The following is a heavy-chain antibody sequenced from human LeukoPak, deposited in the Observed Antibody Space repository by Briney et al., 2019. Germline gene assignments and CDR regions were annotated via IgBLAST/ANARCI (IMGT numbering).Heavy chain of an antibody. Sequence: GASVKVSCKTSGYTFTNFGINWVRQAPGQGLEWMGWISAYNANTNYAQKFQGRVTMTTDTSTSTAYMELRSLSSDDAALYYCARGGSGSGWYYFDYWGQGTLVTVSS. D-gene: IGHD3-10*01. J-gene: IGHJ4*02. CDR2: ISAYNANT. CDR1: GYTFTNFG. CDR3: ARGGSGSGWYYFDY. V-gene: IGHV1-18*01.